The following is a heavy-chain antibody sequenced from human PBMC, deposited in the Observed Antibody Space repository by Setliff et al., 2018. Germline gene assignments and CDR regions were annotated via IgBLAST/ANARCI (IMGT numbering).Heavy chain of an antibody. D-gene: IGHD2-2*01. CDR2: ININNFNT. J-gene: IGHJ4*02. V-gene: IGHV1-18*01. CDR3: RRLVRYCIRATCQRASGGDF. Sequence: ASVKVSCKASGYTFTNFGITWVRQAPGQGLEWMGWININNFNTKYAPKLEGRVTLTTDTSTSTAFMEMRNLSSDDTAVYYCRRLVRYCIRATCQRASGGDFWGQGTLVTVSS. CDR1: GYTFTNFG.